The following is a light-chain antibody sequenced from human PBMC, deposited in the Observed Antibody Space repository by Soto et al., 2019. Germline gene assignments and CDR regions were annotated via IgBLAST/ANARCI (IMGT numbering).Light chain of an antibody. CDR2: DNS. V-gene: IGLV1-51*01. J-gene: IGLJ1*01. CDR1: SSNIGNNY. CDR3: GTWDSSLSAYV. Sequence: QSVLTQPPSVSAAPRQRVIISCSGSSSNIGNNYVSWYQQLPGTAPKLLIYDNSKRHSGIPDRFSGSKSGTSATLGITGLQTEDETDYYCGTWDSSLSAYVFGTGTKVTVL.